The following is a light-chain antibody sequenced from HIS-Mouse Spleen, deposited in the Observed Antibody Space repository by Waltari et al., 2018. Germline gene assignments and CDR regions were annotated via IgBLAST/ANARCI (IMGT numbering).Light chain of an antibody. CDR2: EGS. Sequence: QSALTQPASVSGSPGQSITISCTGTSSYVCSYNLCPWYQQHPGKAPNLMIYEGSKRPSGVSNRFSGSKSGNTASLTISGLQAEDEADYYCCSYAGSSTPFGGGTKLTVL. J-gene: IGLJ2*01. CDR3: CSYAGSSTP. CDR1: SSYVCSYNL. V-gene: IGLV2-23*01.